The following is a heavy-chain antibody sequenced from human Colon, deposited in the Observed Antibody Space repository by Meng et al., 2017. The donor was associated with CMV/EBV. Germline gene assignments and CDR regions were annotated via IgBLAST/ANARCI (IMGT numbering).Heavy chain of an antibody. J-gene: IGHJ4*02. V-gene: IGHV4-30-4*08. CDR3: ARRRTYGGSTGWAYYFDF. D-gene: IGHD4-23*01. CDR1: GGPISSDGYF. CDR2: VSHSGST. Sequence: SETLSLTCSVSGGPISSDGYFWAWIRQPPGKDLEWIGYVSHSGSTYYHPSLHRRVTISMDTSNNQFSLKLDSVTAADTAVYYCARRRTYGGSTGWAYYFDFWGQGTLVTVSS.